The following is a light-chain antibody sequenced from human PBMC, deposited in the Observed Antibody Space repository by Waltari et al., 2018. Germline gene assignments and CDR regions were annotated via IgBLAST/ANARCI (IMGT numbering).Light chain of an antibody. V-gene: IGLV3-16*01. CDR3: LSADSSATAV. CDR1: ALPKKY. CDR2: KDS. Sequence: SYELTQPPSVSVSLGQMARLTCSGEALPKKYAYWYQQKPGQFPVLVIYKDSERPSGIPERFSGSSSGTIVTLTISGVQAEDEADYYCLSADSSATAVFGGGTKLTVL. J-gene: IGLJ3*02.